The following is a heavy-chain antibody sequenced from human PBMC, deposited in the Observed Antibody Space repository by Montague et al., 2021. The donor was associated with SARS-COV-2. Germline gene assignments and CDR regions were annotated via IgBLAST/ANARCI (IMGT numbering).Heavy chain of an antibody. CDR3: ARAERGSCGDGNCYQYFFNY. J-gene: IGHJ4*02. CDR1: GDSVSSNIAA. V-gene: IGHV6-1*01. CDR2: TYYRSKWYS. Sequence: CAISGDSVSSNIAAWNWIRQSPSRGLEWLGRTYYRSKWYSDYSVSVKSRISINPDTSKNQFSLQLNSVTPEDTAVYYCARAERGSCGDGNCYQYFFNYWGQGTLVTVSS. D-gene: IGHD2-15*01.